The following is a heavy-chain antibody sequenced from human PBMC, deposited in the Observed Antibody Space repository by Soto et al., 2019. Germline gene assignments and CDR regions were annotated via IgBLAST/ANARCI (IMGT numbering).Heavy chain of an antibody. V-gene: IGHV3-33*01. D-gene: IGHD6-19*01. J-gene: IGHJ4*02. CDR3: ARDKGGGAVVPDY. CDR1: GFIFSTYG. Sequence: QVQLVESGGGVVQPGRSLRLSCTTSGFIFSTYGIHWVRQAPGKGLEWVAVIWPDGSNKYYADSVKGRFTISRDNSKNTVYLQMNSLRAEDTAVYYCARDKGGGAVVPDYWGQGTLVTVSS. CDR2: IWPDGSNK.